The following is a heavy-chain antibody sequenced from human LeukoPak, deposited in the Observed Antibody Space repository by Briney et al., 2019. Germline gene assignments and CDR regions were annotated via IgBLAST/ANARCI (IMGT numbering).Heavy chain of an antibody. V-gene: IGHV4-39*07. J-gene: IGHJ4*02. CDR3: ARGEPTRFDY. Sequence: PSETLSLTCTVSGGSISSSSYYWGWIRQPPGKGLEWIGSIYYSGSTYYNPSLKSRVTISVDTSKNQFSLKLSSVTAADTAVYYCARGEPTRFDYWGQGTLVTVSS. CDR2: IYYSGST. CDR1: GGSISSSSYY.